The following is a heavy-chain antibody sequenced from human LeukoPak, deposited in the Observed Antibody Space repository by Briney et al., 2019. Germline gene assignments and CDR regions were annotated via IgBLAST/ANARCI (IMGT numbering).Heavy chain of an antibody. CDR2: ISLSGGTT. V-gene: IGHV3-23*01. J-gene: IGHJ6*03. CDR3: AKRGGTESFYYYYYMDV. CDR1: GFTFSSYD. D-gene: IGHD2-15*01. Sequence: GGSLRLSCAASGFTFSSYDMTCVSQTPGKWLEWVALISLSGGTTYYEDSVKGRFTISRDNSKNTLYLQMNSLRAEDTAEYYCAKRGGTESFYYYYYMDVWGKGTTVTVSS.